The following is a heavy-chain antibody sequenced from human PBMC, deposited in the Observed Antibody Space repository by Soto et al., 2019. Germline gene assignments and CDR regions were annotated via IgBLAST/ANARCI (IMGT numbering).Heavy chain of an antibody. CDR3: SIDLVDFLLIVYAKSLSLYALDI. V-gene: IGHV6-1*01. CDR1: GDSVSSNSPA. Sequence: SQTLSLTCAVSGDSVSSNSPAMNWIRQSPSRDLEWLGRAYYRSKWYNDYAVYVKSRITINPNTSKNQFSLHLNSVTHEDTAVYYCSIDLVDFLLIVYAKSLSLYALDIWGQGTMVTV. J-gene: IGHJ3*02. CDR2: AYYRSKWYN. D-gene: IGHD2-8*01.